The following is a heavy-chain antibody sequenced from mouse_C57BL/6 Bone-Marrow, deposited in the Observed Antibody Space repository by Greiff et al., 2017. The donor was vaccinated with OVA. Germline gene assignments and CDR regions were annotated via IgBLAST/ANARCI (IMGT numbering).Heavy chain of an antibody. Sequence: QVQLQQPGAELVMPGASVKLSCKASGYTFTSYWMHWVKQRPGQGLEWIGEIDPSDSYTNYNQKFKGKSTLTVDKSSSTAYMQLSSLTSEDSAVYYCARWNYGSLMDYWGQGTSVTVSS. CDR3: ARWNYGSLMDY. CDR2: IDPSDSYT. J-gene: IGHJ4*01. V-gene: IGHV1-69*01. D-gene: IGHD1-1*01. CDR1: GYTFTSYW.